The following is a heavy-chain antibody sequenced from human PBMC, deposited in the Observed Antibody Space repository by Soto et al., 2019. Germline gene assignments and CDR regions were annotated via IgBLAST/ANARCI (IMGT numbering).Heavy chain of an antibody. Sequence: GGSLRLSCAASGFTFSSYGMHWVRQAPGKGLEWVAVISYDGSNKYYADSVKGRFTISRDNSKNTLYLQMNSLRAEDTAVYYCAKDSPDYPRTLGQLLSYYFDYWGQGTLVTVSS. D-gene: IGHD2-2*01. J-gene: IGHJ4*02. V-gene: IGHV3-30*18. CDR3: AKDSPDYPRTLGQLLSYYFDY. CDR1: GFTFSSYG. CDR2: ISYDGSNK.